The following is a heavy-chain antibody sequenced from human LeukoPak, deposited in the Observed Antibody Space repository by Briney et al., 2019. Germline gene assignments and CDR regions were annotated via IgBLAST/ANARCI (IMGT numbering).Heavy chain of an antibody. CDR2: IYWNGDFT. D-gene: IGHD6-19*01. CDR3: TRLSGIVVAGAFDY. Sequence: GGSLRLSCAASGFTFDDHGVSWVRHVPGKGLEWVSSIYWNGDFTTYAESVKGRFTISRDNAKTSLYLQMNSLRVEDTAFYYCTRLSGIVVAGAFDYWGQGNLVTVSS. CDR1: GFTFDDHG. V-gene: IGHV3-20*04. J-gene: IGHJ4*02.